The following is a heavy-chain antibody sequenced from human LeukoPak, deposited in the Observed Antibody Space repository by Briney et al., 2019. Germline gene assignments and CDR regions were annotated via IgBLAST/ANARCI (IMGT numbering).Heavy chain of an antibody. CDR3: AREACSGGSCYSNWFDP. CDR1: GYTFTGYY. V-gene: IGHV1-2*06. J-gene: IGHJ5*02. CDR2: INPNSGGT. Sequence: VASVKVSCKASGYTFTGYYMHWVRQAPGQGLEWMGRINPNSGGTNYAQKFQGRVTMTRDTSISTAYMELSRLRSDDTAVYYCAREACSGGSCYSNWFDPWGQGTLVTVSS. D-gene: IGHD2-15*01.